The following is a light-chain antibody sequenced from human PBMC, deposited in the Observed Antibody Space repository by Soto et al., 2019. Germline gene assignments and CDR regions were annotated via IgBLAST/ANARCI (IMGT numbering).Light chain of an antibody. Sequence: DIQMTQSPSTLSASVGDRVTITCRASQSISSWLAWYQQKPGKAPKLLIYDASSLESGVPSRFSGSGSGTEFTLTIRSLQPDDFATYYCHQYNSYWTFGQGTKVEIK. CDR1: QSISSW. CDR2: DAS. V-gene: IGKV1-5*01. CDR3: HQYNSYWT. J-gene: IGKJ1*01.